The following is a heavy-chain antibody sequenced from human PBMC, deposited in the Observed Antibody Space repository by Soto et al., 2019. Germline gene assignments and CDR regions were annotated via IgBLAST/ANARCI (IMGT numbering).Heavy chain of an antibody. CDR2: IYHSGST. D-gene: IGHD6-13*01. CDR1: GGSISSSNW. Sequence: SETLSLTCAVSGGSISSSNWWSWVRQPPGKGLEWIGEIYHSGSTNYNPSLKSRVTISVDKSKIQFSLKLSSVTAADTAVYYCARRQQLVGFYYYYGMDVWGQGTTVTVSS. V-gene: IGHV4-4*02. J-gene: IGHJ6*02. CDR3: ARRQQLVGFYYYYGMDV.